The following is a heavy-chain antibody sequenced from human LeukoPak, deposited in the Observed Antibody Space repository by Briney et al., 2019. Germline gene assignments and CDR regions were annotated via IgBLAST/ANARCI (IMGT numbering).Heavy chain of an antibody. D-gene: IGHD6-19*01. CDR1: GYTLTELS. CDR3: ARAGYSSGWYY. V-gene: IGHV1-24*01. CDR2: FDPEDGEA. Sequence: ASVKVSCKVSGYTLTELSMHWVRQAPGKGLEWMGGFDPEDGEAIYAQKFQGRVTMTTDTSTSTAYMELRSLRSDDTAVYYCARAGYSSGWYYWGQGTLVTVSS. J-gene: IGHJ4*02.